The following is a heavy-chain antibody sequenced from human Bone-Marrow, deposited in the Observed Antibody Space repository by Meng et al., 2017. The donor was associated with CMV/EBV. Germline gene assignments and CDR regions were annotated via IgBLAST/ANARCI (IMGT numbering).Heavy chain of an antibody. Sequence: SLKISCAASGFTFSSYWIHWVRQAPGKGLEWVSGISWNSGTIGYADSVKGRFTISRNNAKNSLYLQMNSLRAEDTALYYCAKDIRGSYYDDYYTMDVWGQGTTVTVSS. CDR2: ISWNSGTI. J-gene: IGHJ6*02. V-gene: IGHV3-9*01. CDR3: AKDIRGSYYDDYYTMDV. D-gene: IGHD1-26*01. CDR1: GFTFSSYW.